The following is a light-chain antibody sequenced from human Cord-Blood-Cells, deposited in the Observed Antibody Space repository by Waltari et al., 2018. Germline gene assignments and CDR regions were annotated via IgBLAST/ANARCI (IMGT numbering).Light chain of an antibody. V-gene: IGLV2-23*02. J-gene: IGLJ2*01. CDR2: EVS. Sequence: QSALTQPASVSGSPGQSITISCTGTSSDVGGYNLVSWYQQHPGKAPKLMIYEVSKRPSGFSNRFSGSRSGNPASLTSAGLQAEDEADYYCCSYAGSSTFVVFGGGTKLTVL. CDR1: SSDVGGYNL. CDR3: CSYAGSSTFVV.